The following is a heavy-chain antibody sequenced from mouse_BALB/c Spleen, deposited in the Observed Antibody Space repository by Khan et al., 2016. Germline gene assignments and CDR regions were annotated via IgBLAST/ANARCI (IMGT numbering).Heavy chain of an antibody. V-gene: IGHV1-87*01. J-gene: IGHJ2*01. CDR3: ARGNSYYDYDY. Sequence: QVQLQQSGAELARPGASVKLSCKASGYTFTTYWMQWVKQRPGQGLEWIGAIYPGDGDTRYTQKFKGKATLTADKSSSTAYMQHSSLASEDSAVYYCARGNSYYDYDYWGQGTTLTVSS. CDR2: IYPGDGDT. D-gene: IGHD2-4*01. CDR1: GYTFTTYW.